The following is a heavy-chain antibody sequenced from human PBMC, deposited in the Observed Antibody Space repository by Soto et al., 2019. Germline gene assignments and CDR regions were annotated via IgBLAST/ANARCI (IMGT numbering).Heavy chain of an antibody. CDR1: GVSISSGYYY. V-gene: IGHV4-30-4*01. Sequence: SETLSLTCTVSGVSISSGYYYWSWIRQTPGKGLEWIGYIYYSGSTYYNPSLKSRVTISVDTSKNQFSLKLNSVTAADTAVYYCAIYTAMEPTFDYWGQGTLVTVSS. CDR2: IYYSGST. CDR3: AIYTAMEPTFDY. J-gene: IGHJ4*02. D-gene: IGHD5-18*01.